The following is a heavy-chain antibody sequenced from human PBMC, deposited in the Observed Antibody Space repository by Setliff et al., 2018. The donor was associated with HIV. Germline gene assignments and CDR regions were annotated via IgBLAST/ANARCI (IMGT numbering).Heavy chain of an antibody. CDR1: GYTFTSYD. CDR3: ARDYDILTGYYRGSDTGYFDY. J-gene: IGHJ4*02. V-gene: IGHV1-3*01. Sequence: ASVKVSCKASGYTFTSYDINWMRQATGQGLEWMGWINAGNGNTKYSQKFQGRVTITRETSASTAYMELSSLRSEDTAVYYCARDYDILTGYYRGSDTGYFDYWGQGTLVTVSS. CDR2: INAGNGNT. D-gene: IGHD3-9*01.